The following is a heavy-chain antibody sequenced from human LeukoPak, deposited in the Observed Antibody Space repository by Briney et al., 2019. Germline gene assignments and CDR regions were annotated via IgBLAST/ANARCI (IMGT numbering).Heavy chain of an antibody. J-gene: IGHJ6*02. D-gene: IGHD3-22*01. CDR2: IYPGDSDT. CDR1: GHSFTSYW. V-gene: IGHV5-51*01. CDR3: ARHADYYDSSGYYYPISYYYYGMDV. Sequence: GESLKISCKGSGHSFTSYWIGWVRQMPGKGLEWMGIIYPGDSDTRYSPSFQGQVTISADKSISTAYLQWSSLKASDTAMYYCARHADYYDSSGYYYPISYYYYGMDVWGQGTTVTVSS.